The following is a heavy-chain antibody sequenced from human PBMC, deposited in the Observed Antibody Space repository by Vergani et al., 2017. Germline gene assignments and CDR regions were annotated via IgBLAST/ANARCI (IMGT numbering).Heavy chain of an antibody. Sequence: QVQLVQSGTEIKKPGSSVKVSCKAFGGTFSSNTISWVRQAPGQGLEWMARIIPVIDRTDYAQKFQDRVTITADRSTNTAYMDLSRLKNEDTAVYYCARDRELLRYYYYYGMDVWGQGTTVTVSS. J-gene: IGHJ6*02. V-gene: IGHV1-69*08. D-gene: IGHD1-26*01. CDR3: ARDRELLRYYYYYGMDV. CDR1: GGTFSSNT. CDR2: IIPVIDRT.